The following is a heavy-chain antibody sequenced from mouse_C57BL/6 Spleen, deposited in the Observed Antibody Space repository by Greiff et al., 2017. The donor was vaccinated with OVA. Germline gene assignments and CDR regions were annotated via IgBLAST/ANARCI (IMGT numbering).Heavy chain of an antibody. Sequence: QVQLQQPGAELVKPGASVKMSCKASGYTFTSYWITWVKPRPGQGLEWIGDIYPGSGSTNYNEKFKSKATLTVDTSSSTAYMQLSSLTSEDSAVYYCARGDGYSTLFDYWGQGTTLTVSS. D-gene: IGHD2-5*01. CDR1: GYTFTSYW. V-gene: IGHV1-55*01. CDR3: ARGDGYSTLFDY. J-gene: IGHJ2*01. CDR2: IYPGSGST.